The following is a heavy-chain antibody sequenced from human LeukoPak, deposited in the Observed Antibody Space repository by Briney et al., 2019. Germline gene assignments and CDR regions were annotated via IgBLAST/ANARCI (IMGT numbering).Heavy chain of an antibody. V-gene: IGHV4-39*07. CDR1: GGSISSSSYY. D-gene: IGHD1-26*01. Sequence: SETLSLTCTVSGGSISSSSYYWGWIRQPPGKGLEWIGSIYYSGSTYYNPSLKSRVTISVDTSKNQFSLKLSSVTAADTAVYYCARGVGAISPDFAFDIWGQGTMVTVSS. J-gene: IGHJ3*02. CDR3: ARGVGAISPDFAFDI. CDR2: IYYSGST.